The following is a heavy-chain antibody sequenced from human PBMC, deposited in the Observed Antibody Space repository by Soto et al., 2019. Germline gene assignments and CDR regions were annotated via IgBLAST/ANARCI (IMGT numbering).Heavy chain of an antibody. CDR1: GFTFSSYA. CDR2: ISYDGSNK. V-gene: IGHV3-30-3*01. CDR3: VKGFRITIFGVVAPYYYGMDV. D-gene: IGHD3-3*01. Sequence: PGGSLRLSCAASGFTFSSYAMHWVRQAPGKGLEWVAVISYDGSNKYYADSVKGRFTISRDNSNNTLYLQMISLRAEDTAVYYCVKGFRITIFGVVAPYYYGMDVWGQGTTVTVSS. J-gene: IGHJ6*02.